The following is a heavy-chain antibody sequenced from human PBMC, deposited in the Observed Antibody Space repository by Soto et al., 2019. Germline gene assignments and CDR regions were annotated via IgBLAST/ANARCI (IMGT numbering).Heavy chain of an antibody. Sequence: SETLSLTCTVSGGSISSYYWSWIRQPPGKGLEWIGYIYYSGSTNYNPSLKSRVTISVDTSKNQFTLKLSSVTAADTAVYYCARARTYYDFWSGYPHWDYYGMDVWGQGNTVTVSS. CDR3: ARARTYYDFWSGYPHWDYYGMDV. V-gene: IGHV4-59*01. D-gene: IGHD3-3*01. CDR1: GGSISSYY. CDR2: IYYSGST. J-gene: IGHJ6*02.